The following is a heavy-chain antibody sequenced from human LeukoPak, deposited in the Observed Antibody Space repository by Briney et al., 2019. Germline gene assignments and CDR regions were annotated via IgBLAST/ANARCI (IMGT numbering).Heavy chain of an antibody. V-gene: IGHV3-48*03. CDR2: ISCSGSNI. J-gene: IGHJ4*02. CDR3: ARVAEAAAFDS. CDR1: GFTFSSYE. Sequence: GGSLRLSCAASGFTFSSYEMNWVRQAPGKGLEWVSYISCSGSNIYYADSVKGRFTISRDNAKNSLYLQMNRLKPEDTAVYYCARVAEAAAFDSWGQGALVTVSS. D-gene: IGHD6-13*01.